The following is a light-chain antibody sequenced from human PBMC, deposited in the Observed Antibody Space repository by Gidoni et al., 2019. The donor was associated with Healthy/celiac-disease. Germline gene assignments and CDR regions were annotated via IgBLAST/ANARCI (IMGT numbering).Light chain of an antibody. Sequence: EMVLTQSPATLSLSPGERATLSCRASQRVSSYLAWYHQKPGQAPRLLIYDASNRATGIPARFSGSGSGTDFTLTISSLEPEDFAVYYCQQRSNWPTFGQGTKLEIK. CDR3: QQRSNWPT. V-gene: IGKV3-11*01. CDR1: QRVSSY. J-gene: IGKJ2*01. CDR2: DAS.